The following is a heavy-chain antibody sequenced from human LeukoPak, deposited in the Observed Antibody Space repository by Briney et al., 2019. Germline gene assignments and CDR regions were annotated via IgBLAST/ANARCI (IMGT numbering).Heavy chain of an antibody. D-gene: IGHD1-7*01. CDR1: GLTFDDYA. CDR3: ARARGNSYFDS. V-gene: IGHV3-9*01. Sequence: GRSLRLSCAASGLTFDDYAMHWVRQAPGKGLEWVSGISWNSDNIAYADSVRGRFTISRDNAKSSLYLQMNSLRAEDTALYYCARARGNSYFDSWGQETLVTVSS. J-gene: IGHJ4*02. CDR2: ISWNSDNI.